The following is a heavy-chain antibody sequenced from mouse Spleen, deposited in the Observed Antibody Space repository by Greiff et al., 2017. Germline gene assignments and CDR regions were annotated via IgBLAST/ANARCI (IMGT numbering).Heavy chain of an antibody. Sequence: VQRVESGPGLVAPSQSLSITCTVSGFSLTSYAISWVRQPPGKGLEWLGVIWTGGGTNYNSALKSRLSISKDNSKSQVFLKMNSLQTDDTARYYCARIEYGIRYYYAMDYWGQGTSVTVSS. J-gene: IGHJ4*01. CDR1: GFSLTSYA. CDR3: ARIEYGIRYYYAMDY. V-gene: IGHV2-9-1*01. D-gene: IGHD2-10*02. CDR2: IWTGGGT.